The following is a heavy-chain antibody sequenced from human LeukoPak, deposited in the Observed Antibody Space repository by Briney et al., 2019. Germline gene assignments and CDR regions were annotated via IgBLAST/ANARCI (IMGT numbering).Heavy chain of an antibody. CDR2: IYYSGST. Sequence: SETLSLTCTVSGGSISSSSYYWGWIRQPPGKGLEWIGSIYYSGSTYYNPSLKSRDTISVDTSKNQFSLKLSSVTAADTAVYYCARHERGGSYDLFDYWGQGTLVTVSS. CDR1: GGSISSSSYY. J-gene: IGHJ4*02. V-gene: IGHV4-39*01. CDR3: ARHERGGSYDLFDY. D-gene: IGHD5-18*01.